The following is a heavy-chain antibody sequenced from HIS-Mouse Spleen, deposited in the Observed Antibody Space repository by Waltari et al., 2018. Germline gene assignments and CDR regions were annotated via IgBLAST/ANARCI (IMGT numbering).Heavy chain of an antibody. J-gene: IGHJ3*02. D-gene: IGHD7-27*01. CDR3: ARDWAGPAEGFDAFDI. Sequence: QVQLVQSGAEVKKPGASVKVSCKASGYTFTGYYMHWVRQAPGQGLVWMGWINPNSGGTNYAQKFQGRVTMTRDTSISTAYMELSRLRSDDTAVYYCARDWAGPAEGFDAFDIWGQGTMVTVSS. CDR1: GYTFTGYY. CDR2: INPNSGGT. V-gene: IGHV1-2*02.